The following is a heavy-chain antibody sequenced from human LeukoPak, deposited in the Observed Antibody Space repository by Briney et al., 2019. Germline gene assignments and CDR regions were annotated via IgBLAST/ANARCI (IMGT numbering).Heavy chain of an antibody. CDR2: MNPNSGIT. V-gene: IGHV1-8*01. CDR3: ARGYYDYVWGSYPLDY. Sequence: ASVKVSRKASGYTFTSYDINWVRQATGQGLEWMGWMNPNSGITGYAQKFQGRVTMTRNTSISTAYMELSSLRSEDTAVYYCARGYYDYVWGSYPLDYWGQGTLVTVSS. D-gene: IGHD3-16*02. J-gene: IGHJ4*02. CDR1: GYTFTSYD.